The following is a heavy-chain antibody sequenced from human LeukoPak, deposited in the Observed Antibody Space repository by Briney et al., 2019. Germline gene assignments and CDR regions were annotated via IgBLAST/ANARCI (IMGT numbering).Heavy chain of an antibody. CDR2: INPNSGGT. CDR1: GYTFTDYN. J-gene: IGHJ4*02. V-gene: IGHV1-2*02. CDR3: ATHPLDF. Sequence: ASVKVSCKASGYTFTDYNIHWVRQAPGQGLEWMGWINPNSGGTNYAQKFQGRVTMTRDTSIGTAYMDLSSLISDDTAVYYCATHPLDFWGQGTLVTVSS.